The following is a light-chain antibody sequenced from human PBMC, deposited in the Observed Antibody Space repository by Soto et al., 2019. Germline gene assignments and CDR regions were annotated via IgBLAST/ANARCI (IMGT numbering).Light chain of an antibody. V-gene: IGLV2-14*03. J-gene: IGLJ2*01. CDR1: SSDVGGYNY. CDR2: DVI. Sequence: QSALTQPASVSGSPGQSITISCTGSSSDVGGYNYVSWYQQHPGKAPKLLIYDVIYRPSGVSNRFSGSKSGKKASLIISGLQAEDEADYYCSSYTSSNTLVVFGGGTKLTVL. CDR3: SSYTSSNTLVV.